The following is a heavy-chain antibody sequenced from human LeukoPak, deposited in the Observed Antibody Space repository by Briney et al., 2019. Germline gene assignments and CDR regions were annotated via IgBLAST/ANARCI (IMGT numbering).Heavy chain of an antibody. Sequence: GGSLRLSCAASGFTVSSNYMSWVRQAPGKGLERVSVIYSGGSTYYADSVKGRFTISRDNSKNTLYLQMNSLRAEDTAVYYCARGSSGYDYGYWGQGTLVTVSS. D-gene: IGHD5-12*01. V-gene: IGHV3-66*01. CDR2: IYSGGST. J-gene: IGHJ4*02. CDR1: GFTVSSNY. CDR3: ARGSSGYDYGY.